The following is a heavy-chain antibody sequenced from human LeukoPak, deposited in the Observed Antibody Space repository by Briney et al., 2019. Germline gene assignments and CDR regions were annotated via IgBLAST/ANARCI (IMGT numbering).Heavy chain of an antibody. Sequence: SVTVSCKASGCTFSSYGISWVRQAPGPGLEWMGGIIPIFGRANYAQKFQSRVTITADKSTSTAYMELSSLRSEDTAVYYCARGRCSSFPFGVYYYYMDVWGKGTTVTVSS. D-gene: IGHD6-6*01. J-gene: IGHJ6*03. V-gene: IGHV1-69*06. CDR2: IIPIFGRA. CDR1: GCTFSSYG. CDR3: ARGRCSSFPFGVYYYYMDV.